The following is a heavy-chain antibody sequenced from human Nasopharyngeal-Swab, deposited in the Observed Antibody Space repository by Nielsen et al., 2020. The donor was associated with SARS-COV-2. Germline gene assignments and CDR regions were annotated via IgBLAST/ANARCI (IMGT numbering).Heavy chain of an antibody. J-gene: IGHJ4*02. D-gene: IGHD4/OR15-4a*01. V-gene: IGHV3-73*01. CDR2: NGDKDHNSAT. CDR3: TTDYYFDY. Sequence: GESLKISCAASGFIFSASAMPWVRQAPGKGLEWLGRNGDKDHNSATTYGASVKGRFTISRDDSKNTAFLKMDSLNTEDTALYYCTTDYYFDYWGQGTLVTVSS. CDR1: GFIFSASA.